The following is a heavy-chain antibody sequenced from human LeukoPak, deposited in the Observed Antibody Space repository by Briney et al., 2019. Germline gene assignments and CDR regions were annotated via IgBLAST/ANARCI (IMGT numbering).Heavy chain of an antibody. CDR2: ITSSGGNT. J-gene: IGHJ1*01. CDR3: AKDRLASRRDAEYFQH. CDR1: GFTFISYA. Sequence: PGGSLRLSCAASGFTFISYAMNWVRQAPGKGLEWVSAITSSGGNTYYADSVKGRFTISRDNSKNTLYLQMNSLRAEDTAVYYCAKDRLASRRDAEYFQHWGRGTLVTVSS. D-gene: IGHD6-6*01. V-gene: IGHV3-23*01.